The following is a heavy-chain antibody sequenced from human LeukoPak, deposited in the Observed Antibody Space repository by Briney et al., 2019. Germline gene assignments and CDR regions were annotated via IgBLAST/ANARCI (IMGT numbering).Heavy chain of an antibody. D-gene: IGHD3-22*01. V-gene: IGHV3-23*01. Sequence: GGSLRLSCSASGITFSNYAMTWVRQAPGEGLVWVSSIRDTGGSPYYADSVKGRFTISRDNSNSILYLQMNSLRADDTAIYYCAKSLYSNGGHYPYYFDYWGQGTLVTVSA. CDR1: GITFSNYA. CDR2: IRDTGGSP. J-gene: IGHJ4*02. CDR3: AKSLYSNGGHYPYYFDY.